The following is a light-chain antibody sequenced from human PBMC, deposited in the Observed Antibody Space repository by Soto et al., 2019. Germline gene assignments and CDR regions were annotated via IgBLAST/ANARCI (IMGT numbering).Light chain of an antibody. CDR3: QTWGTGIQV. CDR2: LNSDGSH. V-gene: IGLV4-69*01. CDR1: SGHSSYA. Sequence: QPVLTQSPSASASLGASVKLTCTLSSGHSSYAIAGHEQQPEKGPSYLMKLNSDGSHSKGDGIPDRFSGSSSGAERYLTISSLQSEDEADYYCQTWGTGIQVFGTGTKLTVL. J-gene: IGLJ1*01.